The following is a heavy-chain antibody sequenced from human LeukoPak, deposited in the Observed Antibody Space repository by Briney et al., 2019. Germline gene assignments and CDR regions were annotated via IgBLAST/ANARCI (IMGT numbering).Heavy chain of an antibody. D-gene: IGHD3-10*01. CDR2: IYSDGST. J-gene: IGHJ6*02. Sequence: GGSLRLSCAASGFTVSSNYMNWVRQAPGKGLEWVSLIYSDGSTNYADSVKGRFTISRENSKNTLYLQMNSLRVEDTAVYYCARDHTMVRGVTPYYYYGMGVWGQGTTVTVSS. CDR3: ARDHTMVRGVTPYYYYGMGV. CDR1: GFTVSSNY. V-gene: IGHV3-66*01.